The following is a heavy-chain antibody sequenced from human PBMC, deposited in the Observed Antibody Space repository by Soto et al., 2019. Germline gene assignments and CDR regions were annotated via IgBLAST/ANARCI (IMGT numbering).Heavy chain of an antibody. CDR1: GGSFSSHC. Sequence: QAHLVQSGAEVKKPGSSVKVSCRASGGSFSSHCLIWVRQAPGQGLEWMGGLVPKFGAPKYAQKFQDRVTITADISTTPVYMELNRLKVEDTAMYFCARWAGECTEGDWFAALDFWGQGTPLTVSS. CDR2: LVPKFGAP. V-gene: IGHV1-69*06. J-gene: IGHJ4*02. CDR3: ARWAGECTEGDWFAALDF. D-gene: IGHD3-9*01.